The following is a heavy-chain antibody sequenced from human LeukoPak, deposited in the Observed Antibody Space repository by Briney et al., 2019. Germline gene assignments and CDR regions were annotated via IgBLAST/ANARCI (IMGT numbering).Heavy chain of an antibody. CDR1: GFTFSNYA. V-gene: IGHV3-23*01. J-gene: IGHJ4*02. Sequence: GASLRLSCAASGFTFSNYAMSWVRQAPVKGLEWVSAITGSGGNTYYADSVKGRFTISRGNSKNTVFLQMNSLRAEDTAVYYCAKWGDYDVLTGYYVSDYWGQGTLVTVSS. CDR2: ITGSGGNT. CDR3: AKWGDYDVLTGYYVSDY. D-gene: IGHD3-9*01.